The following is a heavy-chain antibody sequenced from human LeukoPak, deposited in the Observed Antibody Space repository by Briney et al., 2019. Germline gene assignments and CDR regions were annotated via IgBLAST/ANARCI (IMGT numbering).Heavy chain of an antibody. CDR1: GFTFSSYW. J-gene: IGHJ4*02. D-gene: IGHD6-19*01. CDR3: ARDWGLSGWKTYFDY. CDR2: INSDGSST. V-gene: IGHV3-74*01. Sequence: GGSLRLSCAASGFTFSSYWMHWVRQAPGKGLVWVSRINSDGSSTSYADSVKGRFTISRDNAKNTLYLQMNSLRAEDTAVYYCARDWGLSGWKTYFDYWGQGTLVTVSS.